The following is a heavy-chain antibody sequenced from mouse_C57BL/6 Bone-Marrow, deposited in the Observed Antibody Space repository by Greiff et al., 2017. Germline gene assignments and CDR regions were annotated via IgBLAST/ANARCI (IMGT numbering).Heavy chain of an antibody. CDR1: GFNIKDDY. CDR2: IDPENGDT. J-gene: IGHJ2*01. V-gene: IGHV14-4*01. CDR3: TTGRLYYFDY. Sequence: VQLQQSGAELVRPGASVKLSCTASGFNIKDDYMHWVKQRPEQGLEWIGWIDPENGDTEYASKFQGKATITADTSSNTAYLQLSSLTSEDTAVDYCTTGRLYYFDYWGQGTTLTVSS.